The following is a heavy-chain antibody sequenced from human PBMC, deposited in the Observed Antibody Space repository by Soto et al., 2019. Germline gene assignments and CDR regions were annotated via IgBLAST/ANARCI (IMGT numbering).Heavy chain of an antibody. J-gene: IGHJ4*02. Sequence: GGSLRLSCAASGFTFSDYYMSWIRQAPGKGLEWVSYISSSGSTIYYADSVKGRFTISRDNSKNTMYLQMNSLRDEDTAVYYCARDPGNDEAMDYWGQGTLVTVSS. V-gene: IGHV3-11*04. CDR3: ARDPGNDEAMDY. CDR1: GFTFSDYY. CDR2: ISSSGSTI. D-gene: IGHD1-1*01.